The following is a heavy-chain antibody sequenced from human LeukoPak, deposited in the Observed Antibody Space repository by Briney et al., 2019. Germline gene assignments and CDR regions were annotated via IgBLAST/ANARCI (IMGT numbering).Heavy chain of an antibody. V-gene: IGHV3-23*01. Sequence: PGGTLRLSCAASGFTFSSYGMSWVRQAPGKGLEWVSGISGSGGSTFYADSVKGRFTISRDNSKNTLYLQMSSLRAEDTAVYYCAKDRKGDFAYYFDFWGQGTLVTVSS. CDR1: GFTFSSYG. CDR3: AKDRKGDFAYYFDF. D-gene: IGHD2-21*02. J-gene: IGHJ4*02. CDR2: ISGSGGST.